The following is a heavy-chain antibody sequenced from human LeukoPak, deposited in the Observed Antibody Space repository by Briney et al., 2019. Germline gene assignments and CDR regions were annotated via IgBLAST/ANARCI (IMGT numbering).Heavy chain of an antibody. CDR1: EYTFTSYD. CDR3: AREGYYYGSGSYYNGYYYYYMDV. CDR2: MNPNSGNT. Sequence: ASVNASCKASEYTFTSYDINRVRQATGLGLEGMGWMNPNSGNTGYAQKFQGRVTMTRNTSISTAYMELSSLRSEDTAVYYRAREGYYYGSGSYYNGYYYYYMDVWGKGTTVTVSS. D-gene: IGHD3-10*01. V-gene: IGHV1-8*01. J-gene: IGHJ6*03.